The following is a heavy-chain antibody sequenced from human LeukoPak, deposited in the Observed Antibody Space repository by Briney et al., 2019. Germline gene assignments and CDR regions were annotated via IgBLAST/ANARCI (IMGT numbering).Heavy chain of an antibody. J-gene: IGHJ4*02. V-gene: IGHV3-13*01. CDR2: IGTTGDT. Sequence: GGSLRLSCAASGFTISSYDMHWVRQATGKGLEWVSAIGTTGDTYYSQSVRGRFTISRENAKNSLFLQMNSLRAGDAAVYFCASSPSYSSSWYALDSWGQGTLVTVSS. D-gene: IGHD6-13*01. CDR3: ASSPSYSSSWYALDS. CDR1: GFTISSYD.